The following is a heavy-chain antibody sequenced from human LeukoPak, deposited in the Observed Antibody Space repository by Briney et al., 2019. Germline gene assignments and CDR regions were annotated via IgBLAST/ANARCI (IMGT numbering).Heavy chain of an antibody. D-gene: IGHD2-2*01. V-gene: IGHV1-18*01. J-gene: IGHJ6*02. CDR3: ARYCSSTSGTSCHYAMDV. Sequence: GASVKVSCKASGYTFTNYGISWVRQAPGQGLEWMGWISAYNGDTNYAQKLQGRVTMTTDTSTSTAYMEMRSLRSDDTAVYYCARYCSSTSGTSCHYAMDVWGQGTTVTVSS. CDR2: ISAYNGDT. CDR1: GYTFTNYG.